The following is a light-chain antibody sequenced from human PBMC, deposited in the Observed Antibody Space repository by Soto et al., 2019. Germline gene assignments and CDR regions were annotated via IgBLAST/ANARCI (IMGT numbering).Light chain of an antibody. CDR3: QQSYSTPRT. J-gene: IGKJ1*01. CDR2: AAS. CDR1: QIISNY. Sequence: DIQMTQSPSSLSASVGDRVTITCRASQIISNYLTWYQQKPVKAPKLLMFAASSLQSGVPSRFSGGGSGTDFTITISSLQPEDFATYYCQQSYSTPRTFGQGTKVEIK. V-gene: IGKV1-39*01.